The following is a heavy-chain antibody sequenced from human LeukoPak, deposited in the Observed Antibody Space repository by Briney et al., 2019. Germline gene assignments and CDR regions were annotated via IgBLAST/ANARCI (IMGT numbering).Heavy chain of an antibody. V-gene: IGHV3-48*03. J-gene: IGHJ4*02. CDR2: IHNSGRTI. Sequence: GGSLRLSCAASGFNFSSFEMNWVRQAPGKGLEWVSYIHNSGRTIYYADSVKGRFTISRDNAKNSLYLQMNSLRAEDTAVYYCARGRGYYAYWGQGTPVTVSS. CDR1: GFNFSSFE. D-gene: IGHD1-26*01. CDR3: ARGRGYYAY.